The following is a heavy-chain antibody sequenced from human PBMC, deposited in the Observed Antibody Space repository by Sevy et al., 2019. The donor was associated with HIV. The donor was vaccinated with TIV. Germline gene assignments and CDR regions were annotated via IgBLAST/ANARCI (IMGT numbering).Heavy chain of an antibody. CDR2: IYHSGST. CDR3: ARVYCSGGRCSFRPDNWFVP. D-gene: IGHD2-15*01. CDR1: GGSISSSNW. V-gene: IGHV4-4*02. J-gene: IGHJ5*02. Sequence: SETLSLTCAVSGGSISSSNWWSWVRQPPGKGLEWIGEIYHSGSTKYNPSLKSRVTISVDKSKNQFSLKLSSVTAADSAVYYCARVYCSGGRCSFRPDNWFVPWGQGTLVTGSS.